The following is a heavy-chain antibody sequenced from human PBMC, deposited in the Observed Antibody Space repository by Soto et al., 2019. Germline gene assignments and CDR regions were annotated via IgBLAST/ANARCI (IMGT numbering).Heavy chain of an antibody. CDR2: ISSSSSYI. Sequence: GGSLRLACAASGFTFSSYTMNWVRQAPGKGLEWVSSISSSSSYIYYADSVKGRFTISRDNAKNSLYLQMNGLRAEDTAVYYCARILIIGTTSGSYFAYWGQGTLVTVSS. V-gene: IGHV3-21*01. CDR3: ARILIIGTTSGSYFAY. J-gene: IGHJ4*02. D-gene: IGHD1-20*01. CDR1: GFTFSSYT.